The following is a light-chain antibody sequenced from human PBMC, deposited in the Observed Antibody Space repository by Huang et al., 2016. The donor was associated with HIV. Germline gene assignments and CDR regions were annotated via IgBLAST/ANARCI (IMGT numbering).Light chain of an antibody. CDR3: QQYNNWPRT. Sequence: EIVMTQSPATLSVSPGGRATLSCRASQSISSNLAWYRQNPGQAPWPLIYGASTRATGVPARFSGSGSGTEFTLTISSLQSEDFAVYYCQQYNNWPRTFGQGTKVEI. J-gene: IGKJ1*01. CDR2: GAS. CDR1: QSISSN. V-gene: IGKV3-15*01.